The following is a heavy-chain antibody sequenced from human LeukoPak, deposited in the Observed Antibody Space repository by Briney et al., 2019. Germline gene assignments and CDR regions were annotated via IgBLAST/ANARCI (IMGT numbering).Heavy chain of an antibody. Sequence: PSETLSLTCTVSGGSITSGSYYWGWLRQPPGKGLEWIGQMYYSGSTYYNPSLKGRVSISVDTSRNQFSLKLSSVAAADTAVYYCATGRSHLIYDYWGQGTLVTVS. CDR1: GGSITSGSYY. CDR2: MYYSGST. V-gene: IGHV4-39*01. D-gene: IGHD1-1*01. CDR3: ATGRSHLIYDY. J-gene: IGHJ4*02.